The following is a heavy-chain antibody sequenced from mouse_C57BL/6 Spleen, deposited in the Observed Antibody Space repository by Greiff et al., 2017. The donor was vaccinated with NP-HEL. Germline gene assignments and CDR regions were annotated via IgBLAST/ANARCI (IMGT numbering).Heavy chain of an antibody. CDR3: ARDYYGSSAWFAY. CDR2: ISYDGSN. D-gene: IGHD1-1*01. V-gene: IGHV3-6*01. CDR1: GYSITSGYY. J-gene: IGHJ3*01. Sequence: EVQLQDSGPGLVKPSQSLSLTCSVTGYSITSGYYWNWIRQFPGNKLEWMGYISYDGSNNYNPSLKNRISITRDTSKNQFFLKLNSVTTEDTATYYCARDYYGSSAWFAYWGQGTLVTVSA.